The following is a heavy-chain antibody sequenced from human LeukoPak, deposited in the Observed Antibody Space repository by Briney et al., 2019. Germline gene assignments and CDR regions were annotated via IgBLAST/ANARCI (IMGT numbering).Heavy chain of an antibody. CDR3: GSVFDY. V-gene: IGHV3-74*01. CDR1: GFTFSNAW. Sequence: GGSLRLSCAASGFTFSNAWMHWVRQAPGKGLVWVSRINSEGTGTSYADSVKGRFTISRDTAKNTVFLQMNSLRAEDTAVYYCGSVFDYWGQGALVTVSP. J-gene: IGHJ4*02. CDR2: INSEGTGT.